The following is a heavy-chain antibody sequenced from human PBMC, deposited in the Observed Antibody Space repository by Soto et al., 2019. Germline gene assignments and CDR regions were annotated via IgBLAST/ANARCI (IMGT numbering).Heavy chain of an antibody. V-gene: IGHV1-69*01. J-gene: IGHJ6*02. D-gene: IGHD2-2*01. CDR2: IIPISDTT. Sequence: QVQLVQSGAEVKKPGSSVKVSCKASGGTSSSYAISWGRQAPGQGLEWMGGIIPISDTTNYAQKFQGRVTITADESTSTAYMELSSLRSEDTAVYYCARSQGSSTSLEIYYYYYYGMDVWGQGTTVTVSS. CDR1: GGTSSSYA. CDR3: ARSQGSSTSLEIYYYYYYGMDV.